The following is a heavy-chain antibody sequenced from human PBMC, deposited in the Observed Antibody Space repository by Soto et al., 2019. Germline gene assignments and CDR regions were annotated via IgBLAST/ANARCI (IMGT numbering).Heavy chain of an antibody. CDR3: ARDNSHYGSGRSWFDP. CDR2: ISSSSSYT. CDR1: GFTFSDYY. Sequence: GGSLRLSCAASGFTFSDYYVSWIRQAPGKGLEWVSYISSSSSYTNYADSVKGRFTISRDNAKNSLYLQMNSLRAEDTAVFYCARDNSHYGSGRSWFDPWGQGTLVTVSS. J-gene: IGHJ5*02. D-gene: IGHD3-10*01. V-gene: IGHV3-11*05.